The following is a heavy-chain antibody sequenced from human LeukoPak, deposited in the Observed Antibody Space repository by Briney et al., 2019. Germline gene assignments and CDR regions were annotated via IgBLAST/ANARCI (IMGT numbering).Heavy chain of an antibody. CDR2: FYSSGST. V-gene: IGHV4-59*01. Sequence: PSETLSLTCTVSGGSINSYYWSWIRQPPGKGLEWIGYFYSSGSTSYNPSLKSRVTISVDTSNNQFSLKLSSVTAADAAVYYCARGDYYDSSGYSAYFDYWGQGTLVTVSS. CDR1: GGSINSYY. J-gene: IGHJ4*02. CDR3: ARGDYYDSSGYSAYFDY. D-gene: IGHD3-22*01.